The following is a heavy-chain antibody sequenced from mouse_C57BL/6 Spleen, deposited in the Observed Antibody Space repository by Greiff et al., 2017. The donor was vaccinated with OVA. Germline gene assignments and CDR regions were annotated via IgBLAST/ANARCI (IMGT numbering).Heavy chain of an antibody. V-gene: IGHV2-2*01. CDR1: GFSLTSYG. CDR2: IWSGGST. J-gene: IGHJ2*01. CDR3: ARWSLDY. Sequence: VMLVESGPGLVQPSQSLSITCTVSGFSLTSYGVHWVRQSPGKGLEWLGVIWSGGSTDYNAAFISRLSISKDNTKIQVFSKMNILQADDTAIYYCARWSLDYWGQGTTLTVSS.